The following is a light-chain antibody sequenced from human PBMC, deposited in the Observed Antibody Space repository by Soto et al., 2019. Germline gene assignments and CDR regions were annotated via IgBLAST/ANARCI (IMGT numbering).Light chain of an antibody. CDR2: DIS. V-gene: IGKV3-15*01. CDR3: QQYNSWPPIT. J-gene: IGKJ5*01. CDR1: QSVGNK. Sequence: EIVVTQSPATLSVSPGERATLSCRASQSVGNKVAWYQHKPGQTPRLIIYDISTRAAGVPARFSGSGYGTEFTLTISSLQSEDFAVYYCQQYNSWPPITFGQGTRLEIK.